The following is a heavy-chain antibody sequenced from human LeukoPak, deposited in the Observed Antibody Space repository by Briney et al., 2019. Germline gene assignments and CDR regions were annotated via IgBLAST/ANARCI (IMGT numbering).Heavy chain of an antibody. J-gene: IGHJ4*02. CDR1: GGSINSYNW. D-gene: IGHD2-21*01. CDR3: AREIPVIGGVSLDS. Sequence: PSETLSLTCAVSGGSINSYNWWHWVRQSPEKGLEWIGEIFYTGSTYYNPSLQGRATLSIDESRNQFSLKLTSVTAADTAVYYCAREIPVIGGVSLDSWGQGTLVTVSS. CDR2: IFYTGST. V-gene: IGHV4-4*02.